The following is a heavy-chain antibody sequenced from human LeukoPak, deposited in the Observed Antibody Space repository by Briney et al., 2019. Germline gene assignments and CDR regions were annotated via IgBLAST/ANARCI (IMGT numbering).Heavy chain of an antibody. CDR1: GFTFNNYD. D-gene: IGHD5-12*01. CDR2: ISDSGGNT. J-gene: IGHJ4*02. V-gene: IGHV3-23*01. CDR3: VKGGSYSDYYFDY. Sequence: GGTLRLSCAASGFTFNNYDMSWVRQAPGKGLEWVSTISDSGGNTKYADSVKGRFIISRDSSKNTLYLQMNSLRAEDTAVYYCVKGGSYSDYYFDYWGQGTLVTVSS.